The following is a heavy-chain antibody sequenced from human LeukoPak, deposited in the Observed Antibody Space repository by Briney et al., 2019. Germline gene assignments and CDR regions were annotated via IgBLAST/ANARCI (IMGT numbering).Heavy chain of an antibody. Sequence: GGSLRLSCAASEFTFSSYAMSWVRQAPGKGLEWVSAISGSGGSTYYADSVKGRFTISRDNSKNTLYLQMNSLRAEDTAVYYCAKESVLRFLEWLVPFDYWGQGTLVTVSS. CDR3: AKESVLRFLEWLVPFDY. V-gene: IGHV3-23*01. J-gene: IGHJ4*02. CDR1: EFTFSSYA. CDR2: ISGSGGST. D-gene: IGHD3-3*01.